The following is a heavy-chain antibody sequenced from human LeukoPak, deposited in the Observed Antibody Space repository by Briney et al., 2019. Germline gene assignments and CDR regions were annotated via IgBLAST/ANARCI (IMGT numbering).Heavy chain of an antibody. V-gene: IGHV4-61*02. CDR3: ARDLLHRGYAFDI. D-gene: IGHD3-22*01. Sequence: SETLSLTCTVSSGSISSGTYYWSWIRQPAGKGLKWIGRIYSSGSTNYNPSLKSRVTISVDTSKNQFSLKLSSVTAADTAVYYCARDLLHRGYAFDIWGRGTMVTVSS. CDR1: SGSISSGTYY. CDR2: IYSSGST. J-gene: IGHJ3*02.